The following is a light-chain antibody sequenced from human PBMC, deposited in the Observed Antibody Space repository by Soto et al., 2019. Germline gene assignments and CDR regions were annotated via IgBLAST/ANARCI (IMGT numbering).Light chain of an antibody. CDR3: QQHGNWPPST. Sequence: EIVLTQSPATLSLSPGERATLSCRASQSVSSYLAWYPQKPGQAPRLLIYDASNRAIGIPARFSGSGSGTVFTLTISSLEPEDFAVYYCQQHGNWPPSTFGQGTRLEIK. V-gene: IGKV3-11*01. CDR2: DAS. J-gene: IGKJ5*01. CDR1: QSVSSY.